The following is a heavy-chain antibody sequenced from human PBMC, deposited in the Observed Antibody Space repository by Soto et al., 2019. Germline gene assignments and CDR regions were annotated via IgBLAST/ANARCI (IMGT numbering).Heavy chain of an antibody. CDR2: IYSGGYT. D-gene: IGHD2-2*01. V-gene: IGHV3-53*01. Sequence: EVQLVESGGGLIQPGGSLRLSCAVSGFTVSNNYMSWVRQAPGKGLEGVSVIYSGGYTAYGDSVKGRFTISRDNSKNTIYLQTKARGAPNTSVCAGAAQPGGGGYWGQGTLVTVSS. CDR1: GFTVSNNY. J-gene: IGHJ4*02. CDR3: AAQPGGGGY.